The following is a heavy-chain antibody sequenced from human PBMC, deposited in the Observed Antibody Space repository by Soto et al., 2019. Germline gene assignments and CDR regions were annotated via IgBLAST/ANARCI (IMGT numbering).Heavy chain of an antibody. CDR3: ASQYYYDSSGSQTFDY. Sequence: SETLSLTCTVSGGSISSYYWNWIRQPPGKGLEWIGDIYYGGGTNYNPSLKSRVTLSVDTSKNQFSLKLSSVTAADTAVYYCASQYYYDSSGSQTFDYWGQGTQVTV. CDR2: IYYGGGT. D-gene: IGHD3-22*01. V-gene: IGHV4-59*01. CDR1: GGSISSYY. J-gene: IGHJ4*02.